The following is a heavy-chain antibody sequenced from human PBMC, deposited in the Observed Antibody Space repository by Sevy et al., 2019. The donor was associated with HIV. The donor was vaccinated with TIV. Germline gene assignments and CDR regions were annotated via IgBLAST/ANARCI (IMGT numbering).Heavy chain of an antibody. Sequence: SETLSLTCTVSGGSVSGYFWSWIRQPPGRGLEWIENIHHSGTTKYNPSLKSRLTISVDTSKNQFSLILTSATAADTAVYYCTRVDSSGHSDYWGQGTPVTVSS. D-gene: IGHD3-22*01. V-gene: IGHV4-59*02. J-gene: IGHJ4*02. CDR3: TRVDSSGHSDY. CDR1: GGSVSGYF. CDR2: IHHSGTT.